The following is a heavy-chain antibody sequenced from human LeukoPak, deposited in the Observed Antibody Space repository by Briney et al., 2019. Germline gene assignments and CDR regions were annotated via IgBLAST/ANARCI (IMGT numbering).Heavy chain of an antibody. V-gene: IGHV3-23*01. CDR2: ISGSGGST. J-gene: IGHJ4*02. Sequence: PGGSLRLSCAASGFTFSSYAMSWVRQAPGKGLEWVSAISGSGGSTYYADSVKGRFTISRDNAKNSLYLQMNSLRAEDTAVYYCARGSGYPHYGDYWGQGTLVTVSS. D-gene: IGHD3-22*01. CDR3: ARGSGYPHYGDY. CDR1: GFTFSSYA.